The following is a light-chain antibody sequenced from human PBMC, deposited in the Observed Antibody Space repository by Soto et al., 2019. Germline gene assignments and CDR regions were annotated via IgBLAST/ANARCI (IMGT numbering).Light chain of an antibody. CDR1: RSDVGSYNL. V-gene: IGLV2-23*02. Sequence: QSALTQPASVSGSPGQSSTISCTGTRSDVGSYNLVSWYQQHPGKAPKLMIYEVSKRPSGVSNRFSGSKSGNTASLTISGIQAEDETDYYCCSYAGSSNVIFGGGTKLTVL. CDR3: CSYAGSSNVI. J-gene: IGLJ2*01. CDR2: EVS.